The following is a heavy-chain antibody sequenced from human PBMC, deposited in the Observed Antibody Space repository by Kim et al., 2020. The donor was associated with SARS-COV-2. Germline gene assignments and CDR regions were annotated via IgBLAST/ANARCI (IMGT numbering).Heavy chain of an antibody. D-gene: IGHD3-10*01. V-gene: IGHV3-30*07. J-gene: IGHJ4*02. CDR3: ARDPLWFGELLPFDY. Sequence: ADSVKGRFTISRDNSKNTLYLQMNSLRAEDTAVYYCARDPLWFGELLPFDYWGQGTLVTVSS.